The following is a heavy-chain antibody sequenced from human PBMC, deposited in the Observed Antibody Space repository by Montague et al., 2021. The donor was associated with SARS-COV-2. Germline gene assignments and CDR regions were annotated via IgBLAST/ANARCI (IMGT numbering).Heavy chain of an antibody. V-gene: IGHV3-48*04. CDR2: ISSSTNII. CDR1: GFTFSSYS. Sequence: SLRLSCAASGFTFSSYSVNWVRQAPGKGLEWISYISSSTNIIYYADSVKGRFTISRDNAKNSLYLQMNSLRAEDTAVYYCARDRTTITIFGVVTYYGMDVWGQGTTVTVSS. J-gene: IGHJ6*02. D-gene: IGHD3-3*01. CDR3: ARDRTTITIFGVVTYYGMDV.